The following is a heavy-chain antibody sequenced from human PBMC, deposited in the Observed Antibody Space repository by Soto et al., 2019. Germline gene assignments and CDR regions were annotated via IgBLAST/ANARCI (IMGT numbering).Heavy chain of an antibody. D-gene: IGHD1-1*01. CDR2: INHSGST. J-gene: IGHJ6*02. Sequence: SETLSLTCAVYGGSFSGYYWSWIRQPPGKGLEWIGEINHSGSTNYNPSLKSRVTISVDTSKNQFSLKLSSVTAADTAVYYCARAWTRYYYGMDVWGQGTTVTVSS. V-gene: IGHV4-34*01. CDR1: GGSFSGYY. CDR3: ARAWTRYYYGMDV.